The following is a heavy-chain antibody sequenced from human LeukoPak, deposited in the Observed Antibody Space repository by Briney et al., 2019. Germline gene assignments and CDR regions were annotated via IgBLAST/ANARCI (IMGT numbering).Heavy chain of an antibody. Sequence: GTSVKVSCKASGFTFTNSAVQWVRQARGQRLEWIGWIVVDNGNTNYAQKFQERVTITRDMSTSTAYMVLSSLRSEDTAVYYCAAGYCTGGSCYPHYYYGMDVWGQGTTVTVSS. CDR1: GFTFTNSA. CDR2: IVVDNGNT. V-gene: IGHV1-58*01. CDR3: AAGYCTGGSCYPHYYYGMDV. J-gene: IGHJ6*02. D-gene: IGHD2-15*01.